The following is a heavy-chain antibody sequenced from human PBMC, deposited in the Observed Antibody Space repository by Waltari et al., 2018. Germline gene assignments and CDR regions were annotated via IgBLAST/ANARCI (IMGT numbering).Heavy chain of an antibody. Sequence: QLQLQESGPGLVNPSETLSITCTVSGVSISPSRYYWGWIRQPPGKGLDWIGSLHYGGSSYFNPSLKSRVTISVDTSKNQFSLKLTSVTAADTAVYYCATLPIPLELWYFDLWGRGTLVTVSS. D-gene: IGHD1-7*01. J-gene: IGHJ2*01. CDR1: GVSISPSRYY. CDR3: ATLPIPLELWYFDL. CDR2: LHYGGSS. V-gene: IGHV4-39*01.